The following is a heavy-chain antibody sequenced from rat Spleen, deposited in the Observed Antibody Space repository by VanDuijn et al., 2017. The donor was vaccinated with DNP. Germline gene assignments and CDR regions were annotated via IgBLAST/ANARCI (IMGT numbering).Heavy chain of an antibody. J-gene: IGHJ3*01. D-gene: IGHD5-1*01. CDR1: GFTFSDYA. CDR3: IRDGDNWDWFAY. CDR2: ISIRGGST. V-gene: IGHV5-46*01. Sequence: EVLLVASGGGLVQPGNSLNLSCAASGFTFSDYAMAWVRQSPKKGLEWVATISIRGGSTHYRDSVKGRFTVSRDNAENTLYLQMNSLRSEDTATYYCIRDGDNWDWFAYWGQGTLVTVSS.